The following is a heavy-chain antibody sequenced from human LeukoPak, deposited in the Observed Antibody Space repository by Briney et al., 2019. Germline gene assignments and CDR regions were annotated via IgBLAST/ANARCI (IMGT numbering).Heavy chain of an antibody. CDR1: GYTFTNYY. CDR2: ISPSGGST. CDR3: ARGGLGVRGAAEN. Sequence: ASVKVSCKASGYTFTNYYMHWVRQAPGQGLEWMGIISPSGGSTTYAQKLQGRVTMTRDKSTSTVYMELSSLRSEDTAVYYCARGGLGVRGAAENWGQGTLVTISS. J-gene: IGHJ4*02. V-gene: IGHV1-46*01. D-gene: IGHD3-10*01.